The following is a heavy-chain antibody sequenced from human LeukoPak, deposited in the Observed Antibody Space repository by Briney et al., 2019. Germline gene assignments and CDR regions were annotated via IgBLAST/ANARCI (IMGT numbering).Heavy chain of an antibody. CDR2: ISGSGGTT. Sequence: PGGSLRLSCAASGFTFSTYAMSWVRQAPGKGLEWVSAISGSGGTTYYADSVKGHFTISRDNSKNTLYLQMNSLRAEDTAVYYCAKGRGGQPLKLYFAYSGQVPLVTVSS. V-gene: IGHV3-23*01. D-gene: IGHD6-25*01. J-gene: IGHJ4*02. CDR3: AKGRGGQPLKLYFAY. CDR1: GFTFSTYA.